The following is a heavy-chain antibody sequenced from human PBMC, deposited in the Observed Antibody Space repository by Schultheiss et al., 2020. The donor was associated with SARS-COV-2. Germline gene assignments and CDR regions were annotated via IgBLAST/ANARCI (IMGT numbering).Heavy chain of an antibody. CDR2: IYHSGST. Sequence: GSLRLSCAASGFTFSIYAMSWVRQAPGKGLEWIGEIYHSGSTNYNPSLKSRVTISVDTSKNQFSLKLSSVTAADTAVYYCARDKDYGYFDYWGQGTLVTVSS. D-gene: IGHD3-16*01. CDR3: ARDKDYGYFDY. CDR1: GFTFSIYAM. V-gene: IGHV4-4*02. J-gene: IGHJ4*02.